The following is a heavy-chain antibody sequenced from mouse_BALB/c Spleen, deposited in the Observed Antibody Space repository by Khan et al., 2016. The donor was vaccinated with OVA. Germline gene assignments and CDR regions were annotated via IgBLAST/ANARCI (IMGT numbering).Heavy chain of an antibody. CDR1: GFSLSRYS. V-gene: IGHV2-6-4*01. Sequence: VQLQESGPGLVAPSQSLSITCTVSGFSLSRYSVHWVRQPPGKGLEWLGIMWGGGSTDYNSALKSRLSISKDNSKSQVFLKMNSLQTDDTARYYCARNRGGGSYWYFDVWGAGTTVTVSS. CDR2: MWGGGST. CDR3: ARNRGGGSYWYFDV. J-gene: IGHJ1*01. D-gene: IGHD3-3*01.